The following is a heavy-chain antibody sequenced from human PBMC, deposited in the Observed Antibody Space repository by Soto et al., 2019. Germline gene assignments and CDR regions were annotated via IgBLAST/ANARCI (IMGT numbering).Heavy chain of an antibody. J-gene: IGHJ5*02. V-gene: IGHV2-5*02. D-gene: IGHD3-10*02. Sequence: QITLKESGPTLVKPTQTLTLTCTFSGLSLSTSGEAVGWIRQPPGKALEWLALIYWDDDKRYNPTLKTRLTITQDTPKTQVVLTLTNMDPVDTATDYCAHYVSTSPAGWFDPWGQGILVTVSS. CDR1: GLSLSTSGEA. CDR2: IYWDDDK. CDR3: AHYVSTSPAGWFDP.